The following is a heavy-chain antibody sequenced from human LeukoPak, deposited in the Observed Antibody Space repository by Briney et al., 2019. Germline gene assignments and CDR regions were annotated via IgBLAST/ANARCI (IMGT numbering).Heavy chain of an antibody. CDR1: GDFITSGSGIYY. D-gene: IGHD4-17*01. Sequence: SETLSLTCTVSGDFITSGSGIYYWGLIRQSPGKGLEWIGSVFYSGSTSYNPSLKSRVTMSVDTSKNQFSLKLSSVTAADTAVYYCARNSTTVNHVYKFFDYWGRGTLVTISS. CDR3: ARNSTTVNHVYKFFDY. CDR2: VFYSGST. V-gene: IGHV4-39*01. J-gene: IGHJ4*02.